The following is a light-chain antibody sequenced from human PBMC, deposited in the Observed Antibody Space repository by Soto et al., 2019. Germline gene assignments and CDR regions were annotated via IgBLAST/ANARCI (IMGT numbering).Light chain of an antibody. Sequence: QSALTQPPSASGSPGQSVTISCTGTSSDVGGYNYVSWYQQHPDKAPKLIIYEVSKRPSGVPHRFSGSKSGNTASLTVSGLHAEDEADYYCSSYGGYNNVIFGGGTKLTVL. CDR1: SSDVGGYNY. J-gene: IGLJ2*01. V-gene: IGLV2-8*01. CDR2: EVS. CDR3: SSYGGYNNVI.